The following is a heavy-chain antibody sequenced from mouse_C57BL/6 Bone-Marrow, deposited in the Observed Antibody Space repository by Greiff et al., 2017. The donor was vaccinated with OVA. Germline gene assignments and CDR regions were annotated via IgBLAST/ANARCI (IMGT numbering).Heavy chain of an antibody. CDR3: ARGGTYYGNYGFAY. CDR1: GYTFTDYN. CDR2: INPNNGGT. V-gene: IGHV1-22*01. J-gene: IGHJ3*01. Sequence: EVKLMESGPELVKPGASVKMSCKASGYTFTDYNMHWVKQSHGKSLEWIGYINPNNGGTSYNQKFKGKATLTVNKSSSTAYMELRSLTSEDSAVYYCARGGTYYGNYGFAYWGQGTLVTVSA. D-gene: IGHD2-10*01.